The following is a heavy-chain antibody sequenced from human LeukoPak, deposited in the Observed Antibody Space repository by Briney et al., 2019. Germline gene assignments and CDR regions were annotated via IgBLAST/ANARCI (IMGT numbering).Heavy chain of an antibody. D-gene: IGHD2-21*02. Sequence: PSETQSLTCTVSGYSISSGYLWGWIRQPPGKGLEWIGSTYHGGTTYSNPSLKSRVIISEDTSKNQFSLKLSSVTAADTAVYYCARGSGDWTYYLDYWGQGTLVTVSS. J-gene: IGHJ4*02. CDR2: TYHGGTT. V-gene: IGHV4-38-2*02. CDR3: ARGSGDWTYYLDY. CDR1: GYSISSGYL.